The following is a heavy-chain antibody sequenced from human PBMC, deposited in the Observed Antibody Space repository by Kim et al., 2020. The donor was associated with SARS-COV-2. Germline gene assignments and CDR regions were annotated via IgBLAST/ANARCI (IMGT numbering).Heavy chain of an antibody. J-gene: IGHJ4*02. CDR3: AREMRGLGWPFDY. CDR1: GFTFSSYA. D-gene: IGHD6-19*01. Sequence: GSLRLSCAASGFTFSSYAMHWVRQAPGKGLEWVAVISYDGSNKYYADSVKGRFTISRDNSKNTLYLQMNSLRAEDTAVYYCAREMRGLGWPFDYWGQGTLVTVSS. V-gene: IGHV3-30*04. CDR2: ISYDGSNK.